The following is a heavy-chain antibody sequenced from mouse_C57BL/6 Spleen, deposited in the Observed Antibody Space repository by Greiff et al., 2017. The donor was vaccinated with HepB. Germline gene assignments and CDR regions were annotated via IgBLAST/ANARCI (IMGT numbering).Heavy chain of an antibody. V-gene: IGHV1-55*01. CDR3: ARWGVTTGYYAMDY. D-gene: IGHD2-2*01. Sequence: QVQLPQPGAALVKPGASVTMSCKASGYTFTSYWLTWVKQRPGQGLEWIGDIYPGSGSTNYNAKFKSKATLTVDTSSSTAYMQLSSLTSEDSAVYYCARWGVTTGYYAMDYWGQGTSVTVSS. CDR2: IYPGSGST. J-gene: IGHJ4*01. CDR1: GYTFTSYW.